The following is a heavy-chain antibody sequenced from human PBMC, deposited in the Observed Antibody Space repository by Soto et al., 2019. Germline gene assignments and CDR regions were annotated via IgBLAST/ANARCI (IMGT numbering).Heavy chain of an antibody. Sequence: PGESLKISCKVSGYNFANYWIAWVRQMPGKGLEWMGIIYPGDSDTRYSPSFQGQVTISADKSISTAYLQWGSLKASDTAMYYCARLPLAAASRRAFYFDYWGQGTLVTVSS. J-gene: IGHJ4*02. CDR1: GYNFANYW. CDR2: IYPGDSDT. CDR3: ARLPLAAASRRAFYFDY. V-gene: IGHV5-51*01. D-gene: IGHD6-13*01.